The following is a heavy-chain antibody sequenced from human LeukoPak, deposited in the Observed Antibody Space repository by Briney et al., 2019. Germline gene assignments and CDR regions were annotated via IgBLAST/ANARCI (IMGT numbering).Heavy chain of an antibody. CDR1: GFTFDDYA. CDR2: ISWNSGSI. Sequence: GRSLRLSCAASGFTFDDYAMHWVRQAPGKGLEWVSGISWNSGSIGYADSVKGRFTISRDNAKNSLYLQMNSLRAEDTALYYCAKDIRQVPYGKDVWGQGTRDSV. D-gene: IGHD1-1*01. J-gene: IGHJ6*02. V-gene: IGHV3-9*01. CDR3: AKDIRQVPYGKDV.